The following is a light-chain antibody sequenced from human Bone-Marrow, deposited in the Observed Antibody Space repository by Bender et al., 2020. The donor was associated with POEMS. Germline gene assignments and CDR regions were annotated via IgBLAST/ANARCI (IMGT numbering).Light chain of an antibody. CDR2: SSH. CDR1: SSNIGAHA. CDR3: AVWDDSLNGWV. J-gene: IGLJ3*02. Sequence: QSVLTQPPSASGTPGQRVTISCSGGSSNIGAHAVNWYQHLPGTAPHLLIYSSHRRPSEVPDRFSGSRSGTSASLASSGLQSEDEGDYYCAVWDDSLNGWVFGGGTKLTVL. V-gene: IGLV1-44*01.